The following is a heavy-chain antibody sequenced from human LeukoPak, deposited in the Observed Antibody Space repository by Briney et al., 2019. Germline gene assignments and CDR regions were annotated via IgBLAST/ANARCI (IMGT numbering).Heavy chain of an antibody. J-gene: IGHJ6*02. CDR1: GYTFTSYG. Sequence: ASVKVSCKASGYTFTSYGIGWVRQAPGQGLEWMGWISAYNGNTNYAQKLQGRVTMTTDTSTSTAYMELRSLRSDDTAVYYCARVWAGLQFVGKIYGMDVWGQGTTVTVSS. V-gene: IGHV1-18*01. CDR2: ISAYNGNT. D-gene: IGHD1-1*01. CDR3: ARVWAGLQFVGKIYGMDV.